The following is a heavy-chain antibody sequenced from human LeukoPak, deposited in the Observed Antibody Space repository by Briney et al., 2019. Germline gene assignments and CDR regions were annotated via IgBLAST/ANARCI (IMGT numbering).Heavy chain of an antibody. Sequence: ASVKVSCKASGYTFTGYYMHWVRQAPGQGLEWMGWINPNSGGTNYAQKFQGRVTMTEDTSTDTAYMELSSLRSEDTAVYYCATGYSYDYWGQGTLVTVSS. V-gene: IGHV1-2*02. CDR1: GYTFTGYY. J-gene: IGHJ4*02. CDR3: ATGYSYDY. D-gene: IGHD5-18*01. CDR2: INPNSGGT.